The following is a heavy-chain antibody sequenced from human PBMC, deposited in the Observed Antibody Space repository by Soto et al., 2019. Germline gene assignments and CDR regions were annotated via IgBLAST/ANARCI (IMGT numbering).Heavy chain of an antibody. CDR1: GGSISSGDYY. CDR3: ASRYYYGSGSYYNEGACDS. V-gene: IGHV4-30-4*01. J-gene: IGHJ3*02. D-gene: IGHD3-10*01. Sequence: QVQLQESGPGLVKPSQTLSLTCTVSGGSISSGDYYWSWIRQPPGKGLEWVGYIYYSGSTYYNPYHKSRVTISVDTSKNQFSLKLSSVTAADPAVYYCASRYYYGSGSYYNEGACDSWGQGTMVTVSS. CDR2: IYYSGST.